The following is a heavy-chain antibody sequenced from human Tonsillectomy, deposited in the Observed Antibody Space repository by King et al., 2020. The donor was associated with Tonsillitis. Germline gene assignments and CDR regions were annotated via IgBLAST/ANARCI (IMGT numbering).Heavy chain of an antibody. CDR1: GFTLSTFS. D-gene: IGHD6-6*01. V-gene: IGHV3-48*01. CDR2: ISCSSSTI. CDR3: AREYSSSSGKAFDI. J-gene: IGHJ3*02. Sequence: QLVQSGGGLAQPGGSLRLSCSASGFTLSTFSMNLVRQGPGKGLGWCSDISCSSSTIYYADSGKGLFTISRDNAKNSLYLQMNSLRAEDTAVYYCAREYSSSSGKAFDIWGQGTMVTVSS.